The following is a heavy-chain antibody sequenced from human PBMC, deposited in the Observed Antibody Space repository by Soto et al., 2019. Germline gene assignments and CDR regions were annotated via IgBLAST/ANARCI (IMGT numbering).Heavy chain of an antibody. CDR2: IGTAGDT. CDR1: GFTFSSYD. Sequence: GGSLRLSCAASGFTFSSYDMHWVRQATGKGLEWVSAIGTAGDTYYPGSVKGRFTISRENAKNSLYLQMNSLRAEDTAVYYCTRVNGYSYRPHFDYWGQGTLVTVSS. D-gene: IGHD5-18*01. CDR3: TRVNGYSYRPHFDY. V-gene: IGHV3-13*01. J-gene: IGHJ4*02.